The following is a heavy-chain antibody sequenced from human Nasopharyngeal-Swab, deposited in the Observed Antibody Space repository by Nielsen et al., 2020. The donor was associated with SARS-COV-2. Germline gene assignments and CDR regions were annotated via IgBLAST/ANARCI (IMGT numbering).Heavy chain of an antibody. Sequence: GESLKISCAASGFTFSNAWMSWVRQAPGKGLEWVGRIKSKTDGGTTDYAAPVKGRFTISRDDSKNTLYLQMNSLKTEDTAAYYCTTDKGWGYSYGFRDYYYGMDVWGQGTTVTVSS. J-gene: IGHJ6*02. CDR1: GFTFSNAW. V-gene: IGHV3-15*01. CDR2: IKSKTDGGTT. CDR3: TTDKGWGYSYGFRDYYYGMDV. D-gene: IGHD5-18*01.